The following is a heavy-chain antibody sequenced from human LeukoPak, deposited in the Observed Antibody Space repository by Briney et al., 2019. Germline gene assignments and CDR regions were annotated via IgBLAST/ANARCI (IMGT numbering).Heavy chain of an antibody. CDR1: GFTFSTYG. J-gene: IGHJ4*02. Sequence: GGSLRLSCAASGFTFSTYGMHWVRQAPAKGLEWVAVIWYDGGNKYYSDSVKGRFTISRDNSKNTVSLQMNSLRAEDTAVYYCARGQYSPDYWGQGTLVTVSS. D-gene: IGHD2-15*01. CDR3: ARGQYSPDY. V-gene: IGHV3-33*01. CDR2: IWYDGGNK.